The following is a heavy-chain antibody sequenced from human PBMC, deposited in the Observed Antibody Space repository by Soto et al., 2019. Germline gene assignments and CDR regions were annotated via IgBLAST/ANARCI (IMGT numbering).Heavy chain of an antibody. D-gene: IGHD4-4*01. V-gene: IGHV1-69*02. Sequence: QVQLVQSGAEVKKPGSSVKVSCKASGGTFSSYTISWVRQAPGQGLEWMGRIIPILGIANYAQKFQGRVTITADKSTSTAYMELSSLRSEDTAVYYCAQMATVGAPHYFDYWGQGTLVTVSS. CDR1: GGTFSSYT. J-gene: IGHJ4*02. CDR2: IIPILGIA. CDR3: AQMATVGAPHYFDY.